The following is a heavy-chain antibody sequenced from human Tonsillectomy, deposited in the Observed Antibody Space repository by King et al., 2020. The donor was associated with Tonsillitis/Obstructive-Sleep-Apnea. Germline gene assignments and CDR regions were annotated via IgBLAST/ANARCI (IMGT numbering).Heavy chain of an antibody. Sequence: VQLVQSGAEVKKPGSSVKVSCKASGGTFSSYAISWVRQAPGQGLEWMGEIIPMFGAPRYAQKFQGRVTITADESTSTAYMELSSLRSEDTAVYYCARRGQGTPPGEGYYPHYMDVWGKGNTGTGSS. D-gene: IGHD3-10*01. CDR2: IIPMFGAP. CDR1: GGTFSSYA. V-gene: IGHV1-69*01. J-gene: IGHJ6*03. CDR3: ARRGQGTPPGEGYYPHYMDV.